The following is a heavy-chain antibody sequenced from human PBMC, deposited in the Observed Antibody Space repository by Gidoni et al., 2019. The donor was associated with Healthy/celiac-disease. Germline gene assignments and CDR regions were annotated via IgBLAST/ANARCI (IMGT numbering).Heavy chain of an antibody. D-gene: IGHD3-10*01. Sequence: QVQLVESGGGVVQPGRSLRLSCAASGFTFSSYGMHWGRQAPGKGLAWVAVISYDGSNKYYADSVKGRFTISRDNSKNTLYLQMNSLRAEDTAVYYCAKNLHYYGSGSYYNDDAFDIWGQGTMVTVSS. J-gene: IGHJ3*02. CDR1: GFTFSSYG. CDR2: ISYDGSNK. V-gene: IGHV3-30*18. CDR3: AKNLHYYGSGSYYNDDAFDI.